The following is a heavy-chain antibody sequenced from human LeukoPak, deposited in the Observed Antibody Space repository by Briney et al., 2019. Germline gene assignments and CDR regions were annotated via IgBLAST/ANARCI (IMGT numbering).Heavy chain of an antibody. V-gene: IGHV4-59*01. CDR1: GGSISSYY. CDR2: IYYSGST. J-gene: IGHJ2*01. D-gene: IGHD2-15*01. CDR3: ARARPRYCSGGSCHGVSGYFDL. Sequence: SETLSLTCTVSGGSISSYYWSWIRQPPGKGLEWIGYIYYSGSTNYNPSLKSRVTISVDTSKNQFSLKLSSVTAADTAVYYCARARPRYCSGGSCHGVSGYFDLWGRGTLVTVSS.